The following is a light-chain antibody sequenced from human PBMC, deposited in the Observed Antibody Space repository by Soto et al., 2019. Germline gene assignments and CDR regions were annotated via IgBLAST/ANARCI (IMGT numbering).Light chain of an antibody. CDR1: QSVSSN. CDR2: DAS. V-gene: IGKV3-11*01. CDR3: QQRSNWPSIT. Sequence: ESVLTKSPDPLSVSPGERATLSCSGSQSVSSNLAWYQQKPGQAPRLLIYDASNRATGIPARFSGSGSGTDFALTISSLEPEDSAVYYCQQRSNWPSITVGQGTKVDIK. J-gene: IGKJ1*01.